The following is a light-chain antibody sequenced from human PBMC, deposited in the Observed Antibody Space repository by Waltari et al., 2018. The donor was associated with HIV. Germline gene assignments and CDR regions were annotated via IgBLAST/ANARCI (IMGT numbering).Light chain of an antibody. CDR2: WAS. CDR1: QSVFCNSNHKNY. J-gene: IGKJ4*01. CDR3: QQYYTTPPALT. Sequence: IVMTQSPDSLAVSLGERATIHCKSSQSVFCNSNHKNYLAWYQQKPRQPPKLLIYWASTRESGVPDRFNGSGSGTDFTLTISSLQAEDVAVYFCQQYYTTPPALTFGGGTRVEIK. V-gene: IGKV4-1*01.